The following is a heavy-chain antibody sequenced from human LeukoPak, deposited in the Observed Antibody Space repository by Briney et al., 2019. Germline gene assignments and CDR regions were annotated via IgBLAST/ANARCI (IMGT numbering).Heavy chain of an antibody. V-gene: IGHV3-23*01. J-gene: IGHJ4*02. Sequence: GGSPRLSCAASGFTFSSYAMSWVRQAPGKGLEWVSAISGSGGSTYYADSVKGRFTISRDNSKNTLYLQMNSLRAEDTAVYYCAKLPRGYCSSTSCSYFDYWGQGTLVTVSS. CDR3: AKLPRGYCSSTSCSYFDY. CDR2: ISGSGGST. CDR1: GFTFSSYA. D-gene: IGHD2-2*01.